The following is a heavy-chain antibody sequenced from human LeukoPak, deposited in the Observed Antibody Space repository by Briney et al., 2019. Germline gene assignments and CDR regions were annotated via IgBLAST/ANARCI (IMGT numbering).Heavy chain of an antibody. Sequence: SETLSLTCTVSGGSISRYYWSWIRQPPGKGLEWIGYIYYSGSTNYNPSLKSRVTISVDTSKNQFSLKLSSVTAADTAVYYCARAPGWSVESYYYYYGMDVWGQGTTVTVSS. CDR2: IYYSGST. D-gene: IGHD2-15*01. V-gene: IGHV4-59*01. CDR3: ARAPGWSVESYYYYYGMDV. CDR1: GGSISRYY. J-gene: IGHJ6*02.